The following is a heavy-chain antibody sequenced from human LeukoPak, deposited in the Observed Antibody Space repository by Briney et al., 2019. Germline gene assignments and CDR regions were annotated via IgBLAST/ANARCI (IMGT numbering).Heavy chain of an antibody. D-gene: IGHD3-16*02. CDR3: ARWRLYTGSGTGTSRYSFDL. CDR2: INPNSGGT. V-gene: IGHV1-2*02. J-gene: IGHJ4*02. CDR1: GYTFTGYY. Sequence: ASVKVSCKASGYTFTGYYMHWVRQAPGQGLEGMGWINPNSGGTNYAQKFQGRVTMTRDTSISTAYMELSRLRSDDTAVYYCARWRLYTGSGTGTSRYSFDLWGQGTLITVSS.